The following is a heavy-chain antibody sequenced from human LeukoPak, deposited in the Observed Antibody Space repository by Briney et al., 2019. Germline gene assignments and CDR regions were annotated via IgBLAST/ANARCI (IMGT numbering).Heavy chain of an antibody. CDR2: INPNSGGT. CDR1: GYIFTTYG. V-gene: IGHV1-2*02. D-gene: IGHD6-6*01. CDR3: ARDFKSIAARPTDY. Sequence: ASVKVSCKASGYIFTTYGISWVRQAPGQGLEWMGWINPNSGGTNYAQKFQGRVTMTRDTSISTAYMELSRLRSDDTAVYYCARDFKSIAARPTDYWGQGTLVTVSS. J-gene: IGHJ4*02.